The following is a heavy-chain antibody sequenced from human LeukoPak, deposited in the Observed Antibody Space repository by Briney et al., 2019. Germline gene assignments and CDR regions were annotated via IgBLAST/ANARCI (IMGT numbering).Heavy chain of an antibody. CDR1: GFTFSRYA. J-gene: IGHJ5*02. CDR2: VSGNGGST. V-gene: IGHV3-64D*06. CDR3: VKAVYYGSGSYPLFDP. D-gene: IGHD3-10*01. Sequence: GGSLRLSCSASGFTFSRYAMYWVRQAPGKGLEYASAVSGNGGSTYYADSVKGRFTISRDNSKNTLYLQMSSLRAEDTAVYYCVKAVYYGSGSYPLFDPWGQGTLVTVSS.